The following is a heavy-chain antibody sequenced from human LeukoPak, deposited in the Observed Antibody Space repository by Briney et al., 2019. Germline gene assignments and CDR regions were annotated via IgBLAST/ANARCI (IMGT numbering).Heavy chain of an antibody. J-gene: IGHJ4*02. D-gene: IGHD3-22*01. CDR1: GFTFSSYS. CDR2: ISSSSSTI. CDR3: ARRIGYYYDSSGYYQGGGVDY. V-gene: IGHV3-48*02. Sequence: PSGGSLRLSCAASGFTFSSYSMNWVRQAPGKGLEWVSYISSSSSTIYYADSVKGRFTISRDNAKNSLYLQMNSLRDEDTAVYYCARRIGYYYDSSGYYQGGGVDYWGQGTLVTVSS.